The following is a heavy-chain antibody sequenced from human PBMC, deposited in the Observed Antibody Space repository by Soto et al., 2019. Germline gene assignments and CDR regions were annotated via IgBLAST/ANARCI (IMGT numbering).Heavy chain of an antibody. CDR1: GGSISSYY. D-gene: IGHD4-17*01. CDR3: ARGHSDDYGDYGTLDWFDP. J-gene: IGHJ5*02. CDR2: IYYSGSS. V-gene: IGHV4-59*01. Sequence: TSETLSLTCTVSGGSISSYYWSWIRQPPGKGLEWIGYIYYSGSSNYNPSLKSRVTISVDTSKNQFSLKLSSVTAADTAVYYCARGHSDDYGDYGTLDWFDPWGQGTLVTVSS.